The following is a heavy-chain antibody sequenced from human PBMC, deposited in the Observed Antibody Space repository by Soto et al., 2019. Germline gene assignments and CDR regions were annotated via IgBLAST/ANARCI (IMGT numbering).Heavy chain of an antibody. Sequence: SVKVSCKASGGTFSSYAISWVRQAPRQGLEWMGGIIPIFGTANYAQKFQGRVTITADESTSTAYMELSSLRSEDTAVYYCARDRAYYYDSSGYYDYWGQGTLVTVSS. CDR3: ARDRAYYYDSSGYYDY. CDR2: IIPIFGTA. CDR1: GGTFSSYA. J-gene: IGHJ4*02. D-gene: IGHD3-22*01. V-gene: IGHV1-69*13.